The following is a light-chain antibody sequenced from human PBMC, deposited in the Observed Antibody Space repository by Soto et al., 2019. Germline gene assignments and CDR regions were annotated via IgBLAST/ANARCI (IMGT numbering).Light chain of an antibody. J-gene: IGKJ4*01. CDR2: AAS. CDR3: QQLYGYPLT. Sequence: DIQLTQSPSFLSASVGDRVTITCRASQGISSYLAWYQQKPGKAPKRLIYAASSLQSGVPSRFSGSGSGTEFTLTISSLQPEDFATYWCQQLYGYPLTFGGGTKVDIK. V-gene: IGKV1-9*01. CDR1: QGISSY.